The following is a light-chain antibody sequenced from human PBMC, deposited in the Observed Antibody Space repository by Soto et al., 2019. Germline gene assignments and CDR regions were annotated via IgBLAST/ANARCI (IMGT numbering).Light chain of an antibody. Sequence: DIQMTQSPSSLSASVGDRVTITCRASQSISSYLNWYQQKPGKAPKLLIYAASSLHSGVPSRFSGSGSGTDFTLTISSLQPEDFAIYYCQQTYTTPEITFGQGTRLEIK. V-gene: IGKV1-39*01. J-gene: IGKJ5*01. CDR3: QQTYTTPEIT. CDR1: QSISSY. CDR2: AAS.